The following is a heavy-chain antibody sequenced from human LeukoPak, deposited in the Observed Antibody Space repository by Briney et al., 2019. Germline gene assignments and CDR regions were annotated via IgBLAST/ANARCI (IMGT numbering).Heavy chain of an antibody. J-gene: IGHJ4*02. Sequence: SETLSLTCTVSGGSIISSSYYWGWIRQPPGKGLEWIGSIYYSGSTYYNPSLKSRVTISVDTSKNQFSLKLSSVTAADTAVYYCARETVRDYFDYWGQGTLVTVSS. V-gene: IGHV4-39*01. CDR2: IYYSGST. CDR1: GGSIISSSYY. CDR3: ARETVRDYFDY.